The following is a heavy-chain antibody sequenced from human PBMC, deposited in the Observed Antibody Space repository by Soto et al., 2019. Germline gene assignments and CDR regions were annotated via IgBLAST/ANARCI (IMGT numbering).Heavy chain of an antibody. CDR2: IAGSFGTT. J-gene: IGHJ4*02. Sequence: EVQLLESGGALVQPGGSLRLSCAASGFTFNNYIMSWVRQAPGKGLEWVSTIAGSFGTTAYADSVKGRFTISRDNSQNTLFLQMNSLRAEDSAIYYCARDPLYRMDYFQHLVQGA. D-gene: IGHD1-26*01. V-gene: IGHV3-23*01. CDR1: GFTFNNYI. CDR3: ARDPLYRMDYFQH.